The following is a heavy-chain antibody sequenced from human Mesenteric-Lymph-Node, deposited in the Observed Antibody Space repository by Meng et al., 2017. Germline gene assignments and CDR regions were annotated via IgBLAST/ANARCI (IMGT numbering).Heavy chain of an antibody. J-gene: IGHJ3*02. D-gene: IGHD1-14*01. CDR1: GFTFSNAW. CDR2: IKSKTDGGTT. Sequence: GESLKISCAASGFTFSNAWMSWVRQAPGKGLEWVGRIKSKTDGGTTDYAAPVKGRFTISRDDSKNTLYLQMNSLKTEDTAVYYCTYRRLREHQAAFDIWGQGTMVTVSS. V-gene: IGHV3-15*01. CDR3: TYRRLREHQAAFDI.